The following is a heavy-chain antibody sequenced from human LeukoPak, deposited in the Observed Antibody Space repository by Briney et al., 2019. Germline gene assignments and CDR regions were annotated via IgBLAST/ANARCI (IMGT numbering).Heavy chain of an antibody. Sequence: ASVKVSCKASGYTFTGYYMHWVRQAPGQGLEWMGWINPNSGGTNYAQKFQGRVTMTRDTSISTAYMELSRLRSDDTAVYYCASWSSSPPYYYYYMDVWGKGTTVTVPS. CDR1: GYTFTGYY. V-gene: IGHV1-2*02. D-gene: IGHD6-6*01. J-gene: IGHJ6*03. CDR3: ASWSSSPPYYYYYMDV. CDR2: INPNSGGT.